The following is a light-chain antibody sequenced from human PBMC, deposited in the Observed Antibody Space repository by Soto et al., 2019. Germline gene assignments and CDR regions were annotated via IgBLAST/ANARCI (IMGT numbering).Light chain of an antibody. Sequence: QSVLTQPPSASGTPGQRVSISCSGSSSNIGSNYVYWYRHLPGTAPKLLIYNNNQRPSGVPDRFSGSKPGTSASLAVSGLRSEDEADYYCAAWDDSLSGVLFGGGTKLTVL. V-gene: IGLV1-47*01. CDR3: AAWDDSLSGVL. CDR2: NNN. CDR1: SSNIGSNY. J-gene: IGLJ2*01.